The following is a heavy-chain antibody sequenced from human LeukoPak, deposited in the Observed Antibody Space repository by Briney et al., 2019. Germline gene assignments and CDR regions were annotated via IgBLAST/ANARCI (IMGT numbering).Heavy chain of an antibody. J-gene: IGHJ4*02. Sequence: GGSLRLSCAASGFTFDDYAMHWVRQAPGKGLVWVSRINSDGSDITYADSVRGRFTISRDNAKNTVYLQMNSLRAEDTAVYYCARGSLGDGSLLIDYWGQGTLVTVSS. CDR3: ARGSLGDGSLLIDY. D-gene: IGHD1-26*01. V-gene: IGHV3-74*01. CDR1: GFTFDDYA. CDR2: INSDGSDI.